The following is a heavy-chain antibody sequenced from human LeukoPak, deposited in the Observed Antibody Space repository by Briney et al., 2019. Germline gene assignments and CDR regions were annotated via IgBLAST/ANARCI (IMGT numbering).Heavy chain of an antibody. V-gene: IGHV3-30*02. Sequence: GGSLRLSCAASGFTFSSFGMHWVRQAPGKGLEWVAFIRSDGNNEYYADSVKGRFTISRDNSKNTLNLQMNSLRAEDTAVYYCAKRMTTEAKNYFDDWGQGTLVTVSS. CDR1: GFTFSSFG. D-gene: IGHD4-17*01. CDR3: AKRMTTEAKNYFDD. J-gene: IGHJ4*02. CDR2: IRSDGNNE.